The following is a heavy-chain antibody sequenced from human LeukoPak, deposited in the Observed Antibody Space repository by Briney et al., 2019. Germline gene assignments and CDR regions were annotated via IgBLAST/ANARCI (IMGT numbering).Heavy chain of an antibody. CDR2: INHSGST. J-gene: IGHJ4*02. CDR3: ARVHGYSGYPVDY. V-gene: IGHV4-34*01. Sequence: SETLSLTCAVYGGSFSGYYWSWIRQPPGKGLEWIGGINHSGSTNYNPSLKSRVTISVDTSKNQFSLKLSSVTAADTAVYYCARVHGYSGYPVDYWGQGTLVTVSS. CDR1: GGSFSGYY. D-gene: IGHD5-12*01.